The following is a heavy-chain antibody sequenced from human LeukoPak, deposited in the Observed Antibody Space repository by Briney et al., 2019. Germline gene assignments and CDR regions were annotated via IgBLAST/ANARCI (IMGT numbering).Heavy chain of an antibody. J-gene: IGHJ4*02. Sequence: KVSCKASGGTFSSYAISWVRQAPGQGLEWMGRIIPILGIANYAQKFQGRVTITADKSTSTAYMELSSLRSEDTAVYYCARALRDGHGNFDYWGQGTLVTVSS. CDR2: IIPILGIA. D-gene: IGHD5-24*01. CDR1: GGTFSSYA. CDR3: ARALRDGHGNFDY. V-gene: IGHV1-69*04.